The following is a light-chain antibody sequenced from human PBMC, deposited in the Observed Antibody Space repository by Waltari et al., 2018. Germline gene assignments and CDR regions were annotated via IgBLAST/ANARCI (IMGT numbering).Light chain of an antibody. CDR1: SSDVGSNNR. CDR2: DVD. J-gene: IGLJ3*02. CDR3: CSYAGRYTWV. V-gene: IGLV2-11*01. Sequence: QSALTQPRSVSGSPGQSVTISCTGASSDVGSNNRVSWYQQSPGTAPKLIIHDVDKRPSGVPDRFSGSKSGNTASLTISGFQGEDEADYYCCSYAGRYTWVFGGGTKLTVL.